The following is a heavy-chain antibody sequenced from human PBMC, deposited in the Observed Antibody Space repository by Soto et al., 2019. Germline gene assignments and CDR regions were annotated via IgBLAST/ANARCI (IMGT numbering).Heavy chain of an antibody. J-gene: IGHJ6*02. CDR1: GYTFTGYY. D-gene: IGHD6-6*01. Sequence: GASVKVSCKASGYTFTGYYMHWVRQAPGQGLEWMGWINPNSGGTNYAQKFQGRVTMTRDTSISTAYMELSRLRSDDTAVYYCAREPCTYIAARLDVYYYYGMDVWGQGTTVTVSS. V-gene: IGHV1-2*02. CDR3: AREPCTYIAARLDVYYYYGMDV. CDR2: INPNSGGT.